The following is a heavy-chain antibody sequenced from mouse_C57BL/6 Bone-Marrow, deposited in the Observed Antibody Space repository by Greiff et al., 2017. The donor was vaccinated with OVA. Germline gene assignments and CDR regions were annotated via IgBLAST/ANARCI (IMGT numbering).Heavy chain of an antibody. J-gene: IGHJ3*01. CDR1: GYTFPSSW. Sequence: QVQLQQSGAELAKPGASVTLSCQASGYTFPSSWMHWVKQRPGQGLEWIGYINPSSGYTKYNQKFKDKATLTADKSSSTAYMQLSSLTYEDSAVYYCAREGWLPLPYWGQGTLVTVSA. V-gene: IGHV1-7*01. CDR3: AREGWLPLPY. CDR2: INPSSGYT. D-gene: IGHD2-3*01.